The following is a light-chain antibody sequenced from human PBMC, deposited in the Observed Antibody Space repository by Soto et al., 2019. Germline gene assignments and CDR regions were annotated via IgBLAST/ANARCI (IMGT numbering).Light chain of an antibody. CDR2: GAS. Sequence: EIVTTQSPATLSVSPGEGATLSCRASQSVSSYLAWYQQKPGQAPRLLIYGASTRATGIPARFSGSGSGTSFTLSISSLQSEDFAVYYCQQYNSWPPSLTFGGGTRVEIK. V-gene: IGKV3D-15*01. CDR1: QSVSSY. J-gene: IGKJ4*01. CDR3: QQYNSWPPSLT.